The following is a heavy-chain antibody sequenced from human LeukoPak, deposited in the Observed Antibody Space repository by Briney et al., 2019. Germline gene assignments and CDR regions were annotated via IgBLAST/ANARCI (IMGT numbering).Heavy chain of an antibody. CDR3: ARGLASAAHDY. D-gene: IGHD6-25*01. V-gene: IGHV4-61*02. J-gene: IGHJ4*02. CDR1: GRSISSGSYY. Sequence: SQTLSLTCTVSGRSISSGSYYWSWIPQPAGKGLEWIGRIYTSGSTNYNPSLQSRVTISVDPSKNQFSLKLSSVTAADTAVYSCARGLASAAHDYWGQGTLVTVSS. CDR2: IYTSGST.